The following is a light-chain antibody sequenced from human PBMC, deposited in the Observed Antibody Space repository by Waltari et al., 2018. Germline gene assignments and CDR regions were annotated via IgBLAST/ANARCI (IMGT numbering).Light chain of an antibody. CDR2: QDT. CDR1: ALPKQY. J-gene: IGLJ2*01. V-gene: IGLV3-25*02. Sequence: YELTQSPSISVSPGQTARITCSGDALPKQYSYWYQQRPGQAPSLVIYQDTERPSGIPERFSGSSSGTTVTLTISDYYCHSADFSGNFRVFGGGTRLTV. CDR3: HSADFSGNFRV.